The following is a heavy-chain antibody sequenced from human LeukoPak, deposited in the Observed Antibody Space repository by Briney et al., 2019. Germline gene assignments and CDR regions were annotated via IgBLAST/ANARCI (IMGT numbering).Heavy chain of an antibody. CDR2: IIPIFGTA. J-gene: IGHJ5*02. V-gene: IGHV1-69*05. CDR3: ASLSRGSSSWYGKYNWFDP. Sequence: SVKVSCKASGGTFSSYAISWVRQAPGQGREWMGGIIPIFGTANYAQKFQGRVTITTDESTSTAYMELSSLRSEDTAVYYCASLSRGSSSWYGKYNWFDPWGQGTLVTVSS. D-gene: IGHD6-13*01. CDR1: GGTFSSYA.